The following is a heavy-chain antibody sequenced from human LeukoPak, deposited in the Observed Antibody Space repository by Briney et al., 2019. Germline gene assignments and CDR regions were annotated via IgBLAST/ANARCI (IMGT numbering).Heavy chain of an antibody. CDR1: AFTFSSYG. J-gene: IGHJ6*02. CDR3: AKDRRSEYSYKRYYYYYGMDV. CDR2: ISYDGSNK. Sequence: PGRSLRLSCAASAFTFSSYGMHWVRQAPGKGLEWVAVISYDGSNKYYADSVKGRFTITRDNSKNTLYLQMNRLRAEDTAVYYCAKDRRSEYSYKRYYYYYGMDVWGQGTTVTVSS. V-gene: IGHV3-30*18. D-gene: IGHD5-18*01.